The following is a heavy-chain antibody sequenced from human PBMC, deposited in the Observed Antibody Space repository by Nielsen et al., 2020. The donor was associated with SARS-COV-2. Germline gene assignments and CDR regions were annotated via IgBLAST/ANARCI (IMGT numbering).Heavy chain of an antibody. J-gene: IGHJ6*02. CDR3: ARKRYGELSFNPYYATDV. CDR2: IDQNGRI. Sequence: SETLSLTCAVYGGSFRGYFWSWIRQTPTKGLEWIGEIDQNGRIDYNPSLQSRVSILEDTYRRTFSLRMTSMTAADTAVYYCARKRYGELSFNPYYATDVWGQGTTVTVSS. D-gene: IGHD3-10*01. V-gene: IGHV4-34*01. CDR1: GGSFRGYF.